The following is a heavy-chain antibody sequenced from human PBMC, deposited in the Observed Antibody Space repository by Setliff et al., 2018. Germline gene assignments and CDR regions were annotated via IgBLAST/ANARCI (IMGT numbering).Heavy chain of an antibody. V-gene: IGHV1-69*05. CDR3: ARDQSPHYYHPASGDAFDS. CDR2: IIPIFGAA. CDR1: GGTFSSYA. Sequence: GASVKVSCKASGGTFSSYAISWVRQAPGQGLEWMGGIIPIFGAADYAQKFQGRVTITTDESASTSYMELISLRSDDTAVYYCARDQSPHYYHPASGDAFDSWGQGTLVTVSS. J-gene: IGHJ3*01. D-gene: IGHD1-26*01.